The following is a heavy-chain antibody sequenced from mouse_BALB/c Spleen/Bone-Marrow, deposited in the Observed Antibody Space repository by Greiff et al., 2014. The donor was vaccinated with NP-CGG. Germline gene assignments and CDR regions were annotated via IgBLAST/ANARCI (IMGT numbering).Heavy chain of an antibody. CDR1: GFTFSDYY. Sequence: DVQRVESGGGLVKPGGSLKLSCAVSGFTFSDYYMYWVRQNPEKRLEWVATINDGGSYTYYPDSVKGRFTISRDNAKNNLYLQMSSLKSEDTAMYYCARDGNFAMDYWGQGTSVTVSS. D-gene: IGHD2-1*01. J-gene: IGHJ4*01. V-gene: IGHV5-4*02. CDR3: ARDGNFAMDY. CDR2: INDGGSYT.